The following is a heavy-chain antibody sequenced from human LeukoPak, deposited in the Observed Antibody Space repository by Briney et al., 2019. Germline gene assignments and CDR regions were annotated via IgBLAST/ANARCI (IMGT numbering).Heavy chain of an antibody. D-gene: IGHD3-22*01. J-gene: IGHJ4*02. V-gene: IGHV3-23*01. CDR1: GFTFSSYA. CDR2: NSGSGGST. CDR3: ANDPTYYYDSSGKGY. Sequence: PGGSLRLSCAASGFTFSSYAMSWVRQAPGKGLEWVSANSGSGGSTYYADSVKGRFTISRDNSKNTLYLQMNSLRAEDTAVYYCANDPTYYYDSSGKGYWGQGTLVTVSS.